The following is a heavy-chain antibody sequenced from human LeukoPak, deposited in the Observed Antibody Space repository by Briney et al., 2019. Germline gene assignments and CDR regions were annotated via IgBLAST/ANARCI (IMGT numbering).Heavy chain of an antibody. CDR2: ISSNGGST. CDR3: ARAAGQDYVWGSYRAFDY. CDR1: GFTFSTYT. Sequence: QTGGSLRLSCAASGFTFSTYTMHWVRQAPGKGLEYVSAISSNGGSTYYANSVKGRFTISRDNSKNTLYLQMGSLRAEDMAVYYCARAAGQDYVWGSYRAFDYWGQGTLVTVSS. J-gene: IGHJ4*02. D-gene: IGHD3-16*02. V-gene: IGHV3-64*01.